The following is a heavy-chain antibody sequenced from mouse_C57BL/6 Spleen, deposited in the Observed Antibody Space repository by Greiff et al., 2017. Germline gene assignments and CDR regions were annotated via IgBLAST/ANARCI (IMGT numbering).Heavy chain of an antibody. CDR2: INPGSGGT. CDR1: GYAFTNYL. Sequence: QVQLKESGAELVRPGTSVKVSCKASGYAFTNYLIEWVKQRPGQGLEWIGVINPGSGGTNYNEKFKGKATLTADKSSSTAYMQLSSLTSEDSAVYFCARTVVARYFDVWGTGTTVTVSS. V-gene: IGHV1-54*01. J-gene: IGHJ1*03. CDR3: ARTVVARYFDV. D-gene: IGHD1-1*01.